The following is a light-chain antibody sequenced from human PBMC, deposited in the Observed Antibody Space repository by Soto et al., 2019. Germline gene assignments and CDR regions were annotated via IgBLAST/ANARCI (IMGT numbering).Light chain of an antibody. CDR3: QQYGSSPLFT. CDR2: SAT. J-gene: IGKJ3*01. CDR1: QSVSSSY. Sequence: EIVLTQSPGTLSLSQGERATLSCRASQSVSSSYLAWYQQKPGQAPRLLIYSATGRATGIPDRFSGSGSGTDFTLTISRLEPEDFAVYYCQQYGSSPLFTFGPGTKVDIK. V-gene: IGKV3-20*01.